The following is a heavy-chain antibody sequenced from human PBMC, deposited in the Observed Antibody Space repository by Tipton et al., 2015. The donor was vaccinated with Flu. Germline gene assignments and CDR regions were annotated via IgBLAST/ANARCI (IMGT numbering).Heavy chain of an antibody. CDR1: GFTFSSYS. J-gene: IGHJ6*02. V-gene: IGHV3-21*01. Sequence: SLRLSCAASGFTFSSYSMNWVRQAPGKGLEWVSSISSSSSYIYYADSVKGRFTISRDNAKNSLYLQMNSLRAEDTAVYYCASGPLLEYYYYGMDVWGQGTTVTVSS. D-gene: IGHD1-1*01. CDR3: ASGPLLEYYYYGMDV. CDR2: ISSSSSYI.